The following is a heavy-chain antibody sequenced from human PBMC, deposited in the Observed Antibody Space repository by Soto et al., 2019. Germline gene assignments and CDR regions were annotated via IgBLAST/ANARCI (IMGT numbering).Heavy chain of an antibody. CDR3: ARHAPPPELRFLEWHNYDYNGMDV. V-gene: IGHV1-18*01. CDR1: GYSFTAYG. Sequence: QVQVVQSGDEVKETGASVRVSCKTFGYSFTAYGISWVRQAPGQGLEWMGWISCYNGKTKYAQKVQRRVTMTTDTSTSTAYMEVRSLRSDDTAIYFCARHAPPPELRFLEWHNYDYNGMDVWGQGTTVTVSS. J-gene: IGHJ6*02. D-gene: IGHD3-3*01. CDR2: ISCYNGKT.